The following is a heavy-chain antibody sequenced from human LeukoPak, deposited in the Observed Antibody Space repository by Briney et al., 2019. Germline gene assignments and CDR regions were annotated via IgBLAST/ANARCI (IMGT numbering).Heavy chain of an antibody. V-gene: IGHV1-18*01. D-gene: IGHD3-10*01. CDR3: ARDLYGANYYGSGSCFDY. Sequence: GASVKVSCKASGYTFTSYGISWVRQAPGQGLEWMGWISAYNGNTNYAQKLQGRPTMTTDTSTSTAYMELRSLRSDDTAVYYCARDLYGANYYGSGSCFDYWGQGTLVTVSS. CDR2: ISAYNGNT. CDR1: GYTFTSYG. J-gene: IGHJ4*02.